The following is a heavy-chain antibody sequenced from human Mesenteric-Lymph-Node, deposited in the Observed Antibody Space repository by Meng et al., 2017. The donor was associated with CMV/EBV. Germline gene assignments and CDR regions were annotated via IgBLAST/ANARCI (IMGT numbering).Heavy chain of an antibody. D-gene: IGHD3-22*01. CDR3: ARHPIITMIVVVIPGGGFDP. V-gene: IGHV4-39*01. CDR1: GGSISSSSYY. J-gene: IGHJ5*02. Sequence: LRLSCTVSGGSISSSSYYWGWIRQPPGKGLEWIGSIYYSGSTYYNPSLKSRVTISVDTSKNQFSLKLSSVTAADTAVYYCARHPIITMIVVVIPGGGFDPWGQGTLVTVSS. CDR2: IYYSGST.